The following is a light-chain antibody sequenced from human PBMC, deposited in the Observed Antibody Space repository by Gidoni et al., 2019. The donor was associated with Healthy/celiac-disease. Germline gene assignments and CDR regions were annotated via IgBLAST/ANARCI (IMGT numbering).Light chain of an antibody. V-gene: IGKV3-11*01. Sequence: EIVLTKSPATLSLSPGERATLSCRASQSVSSYLAWYQHKPCQAPRLLIYDASNRATGIPARFSGSGSGTDFTLTISSLDPEDFAVYSCQQRSNWPPGYTFGQGTKLEIK. CDR1: QSVSSY. CDR2: DAS. CDR3: QQRSNWPPGYT. J-gene: IGKJ2*01.